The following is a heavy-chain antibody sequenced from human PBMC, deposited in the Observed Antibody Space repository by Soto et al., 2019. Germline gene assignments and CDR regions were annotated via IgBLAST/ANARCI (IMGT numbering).Heavy chain of an antibody. V-gene: IGHV1-18*01. CDR2: ISTDNGNT. CDR3: ARDRGITTFGVYSMYYYGMDV. CDR1: GYTFTSSG. Sequence: VASVKVSCKASGYTFTSSGISWVRQAPGQGLEWMGWISTDNGNTNYAQHLQGRVSLTTDTSTSTAYMDLRSLRSDDTAVYYCARDRGITTFGVYSMYYYGMDVWGQGTTVTVSS. J-gene: IGHJ6*02. D-gene: IGHD3-3*01.